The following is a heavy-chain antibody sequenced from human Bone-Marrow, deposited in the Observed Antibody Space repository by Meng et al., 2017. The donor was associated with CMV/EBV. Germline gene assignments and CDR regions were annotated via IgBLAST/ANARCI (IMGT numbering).Heavy chain of an antibody. V-gene: IGHV3-74*01. Sequence: GGSLRLSCAASGFTFSGYWMHWVRQAPGKGLVWVSRITSDGNSIIYADSVKGRFTISRDNAKNTVYLQMNSLTVEDTAVYYCTRGGPTGEFDYWGQGPLVPVSS. D-gene: IGHD1-1*01. CDR3: TRGGPTGEFDY. CDR2: ITSDGNSI. CDR1: GFTFSGYW. J-gene: IGHJ4*02.